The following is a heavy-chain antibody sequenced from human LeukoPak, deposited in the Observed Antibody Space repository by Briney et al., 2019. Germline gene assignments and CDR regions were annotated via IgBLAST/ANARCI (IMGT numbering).Heavy chain of an antibody. V-gene: IGHV3-23*01. J-gene: IGHJ4*02. Sequence: PGGSLRLSCAASGFTFSSYAMSWVRQAPGEGREWVSAISGSGGSTYYADSVKGRVTISRDNSKNTLYLQMTSLRAEDTAVYYCAKGAAAGDYFDYWGQGTLVTVSS. CDR3: AKGAAAGDYFDY. D-gene: IGHD6-13*01. CDR2: ISGSGGST. CDR1: GFTFSSYA.